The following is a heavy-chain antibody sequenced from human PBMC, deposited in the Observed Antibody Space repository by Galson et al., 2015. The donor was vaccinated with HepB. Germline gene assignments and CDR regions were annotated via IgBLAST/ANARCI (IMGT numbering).Heavy chain of an antibody. CDR3: AGVTGYRAWLDP. J-gene: IGHJ5*02. CDR2: ISSTSSSI. V-gene: IGHV3-48*02. CDR1: GLTFSNYA. Sequence: SLRLSCATSGLTFSNYAMNWVRQAPGKGLEWVSYISSTSSSIYYADSVKSPFTISTDNAKNSLFLQTNSLRDEDTAEYYCAGVTGYRAWLDPWGQGTLVTVSS. D-gene: IGHD5-18*01.